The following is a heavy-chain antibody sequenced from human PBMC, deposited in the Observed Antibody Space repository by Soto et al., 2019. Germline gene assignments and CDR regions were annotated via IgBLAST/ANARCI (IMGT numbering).Heavy chain of an antibody. J-gene: IGHJ4*02. CDR3: AKDGAGSGGNSGH. Sequence: QVQLVESGGGVVQPGRSLRLSCAASGFTFSSYGMHWVRQAPGKGLEWVAVISYDGSNKYYADSVKGRFTISRDNSKNTLYLQMNSLRAEDTAVYYCAKDGAGSGGNSGHWGQGTLVTVSS. V-gene: IGHV3-30*18. CDR2: ISYDGSNK. D-gene: IGHD2-21*02. CDR1: GFTFSSYG.